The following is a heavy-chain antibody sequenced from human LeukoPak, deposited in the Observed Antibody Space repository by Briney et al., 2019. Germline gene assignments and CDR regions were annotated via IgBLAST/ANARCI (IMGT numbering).Heavy chain of an antibody. CDR2: TRNKANSYTT. D-gene: IGHD2-15*01. CDR1: GFTFSDHY. Sequence: GGSLRLSCAASGFTFSDHYMDWVRQAPGKGLEWVGRTRNKANSYTTEYAASVKGRFTISRDDSKNSLYLQMNSLKTEDTAVYYCATGGLRPLSSVPWAFSDYWGQGTLATVSS. V-gene: IGHV3-72*01. CDR3: ATGGLRPLSSVPWAFSDY. J-gene: IGHJ4*02.